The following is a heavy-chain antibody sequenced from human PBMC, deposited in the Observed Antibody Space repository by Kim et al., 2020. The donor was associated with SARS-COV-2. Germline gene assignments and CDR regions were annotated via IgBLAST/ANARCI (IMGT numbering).Heavy chain of an antibody. Sequence: GGSLILSCAASGFTFDDYAMHWVRQAPGKGLEWVSGISWNSGSIGYADSVKGRFTISRDNAKNSLYLQMNSLRAEDTALYYCAKAPTDFRGTGLFDYWGQGTLVTVSS. CDR3: AKAPTDFRGTGLFDY. CDR1: GFTFDDYA. D-gene: IGHD3-10*01. J-gene: IGHJ4*02. CDR2: ISWNSGSI. V-gene: IGHV3-9*01.